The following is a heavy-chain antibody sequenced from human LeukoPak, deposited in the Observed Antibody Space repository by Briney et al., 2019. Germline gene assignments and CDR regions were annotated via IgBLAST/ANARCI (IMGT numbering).Heavy chain of an antibody. J-gene: IGHJ4*02. CDR3: AKLVRGAYFFDY. V-gene: IGHV4-39*01. CDR2: ISYSGST. Sequence: SETLSLTCTVSGGSISSNSYYWGWIHQPPGKGLEWIGSISYSGSTYYNPSLKSRVTISVDTSKNRFSLRLSSVTAADTAAYYCAKLVRGAYFFDYWGQGTLVTVSS. D-gene: IGHD3-10*01. CDR1: GGSISSNSYY.